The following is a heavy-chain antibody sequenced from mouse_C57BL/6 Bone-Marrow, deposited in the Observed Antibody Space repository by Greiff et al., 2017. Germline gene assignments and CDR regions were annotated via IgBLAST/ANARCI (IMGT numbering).Heavy chain of an antibody. CDR1: GYSFTDYN. J-gene: IGHJ2*01. V-gene: IGHV1-39*01. CDR3: ARDYYGSSEYYFDY. D-gene: IGHD1-1*01. Sequence: EVKLQESGPELVKPGASVKISCKASGYSFTDYNMNWVKQSNGKSLEWIGVINPNYGTTSYNQKFKGKATLTVDQSSSTAYMQLNSLTSEDSAVYYCARDYYGSSEYYFDYWSQGTTLTVSS. CDR2: INPNYGTT.